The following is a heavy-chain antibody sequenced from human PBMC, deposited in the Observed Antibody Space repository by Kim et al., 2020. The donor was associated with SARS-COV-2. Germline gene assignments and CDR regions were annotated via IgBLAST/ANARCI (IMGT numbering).Heavy chain of an antibody. CDR3: ARDTTMVRKQGYYYGMDV. J-gene: IGHJ6*02. D-gene: IGHD3-10*01. V-gene: IGHV4-34*01. CDR2: INHSGST. CDR1: GGSFSGYY. Sequence: SETLSLTCAVYGGSFSGYYWSWIRQPPGKGLEWIGEINHSGSTNYNPSLKSRVTISVDTSKNQFSLKLSSVTAADTAVYYCARDTTMVRKQGYYYGMDVWGQGTTVTVSS.